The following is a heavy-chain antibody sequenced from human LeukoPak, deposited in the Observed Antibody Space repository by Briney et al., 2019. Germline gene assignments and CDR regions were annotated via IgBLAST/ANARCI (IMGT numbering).Heavy chain of an antibody. CDR3: ARAQLARCGGDCYNQFDP. Sequence: ASVKVSCKASGGTFSSYAISWVRQAPGQGLEWMGGIIPIFGTANYAQKFQGRVTITADKSTSPAYMELSSLRSEDTAVYYCARAQLARCGGDCYNQFDPWGQGTLVTVSS. CDR1: GGTFSSYA. CDR2: IIPIFGTA. J-gene: IGHJ5*02. D-gene: IGHD2-21*02. V-gene: IGHV1-69*06.